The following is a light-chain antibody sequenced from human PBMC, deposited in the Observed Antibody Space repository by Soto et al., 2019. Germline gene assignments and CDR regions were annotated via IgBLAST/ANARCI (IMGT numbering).Light chain of an antibody. CDR1: SSDIGAYNH. V-gene: IGLV2-14*01. CDR3: SSYTTSDTWV. J-gene: IGLJ3*02. CDR2: EVT. Sequence: QSALTQPASVSGSPGQSITISRTGTSSDIGAYNHVSWYQQYPGKAPTLMIYEVTNRPSGVSSRFSGSKSGNTASLTISGLQAEDEGDYYCSSYTTSDTWVFGGGAKVTVL.